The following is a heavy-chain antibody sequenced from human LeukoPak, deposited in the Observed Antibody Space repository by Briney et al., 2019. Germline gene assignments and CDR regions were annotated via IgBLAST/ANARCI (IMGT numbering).Heavy chain of an antibody. CDR3: ARDDAGYSSGWYWVY. CDR1: GFTFSGYE. Sequence: GGSLRLSCAASGFTFSGYEMNWVRQAPGKGLEWVSCISGSGSIIYYADSVKGRFTISRDNAKNSLYLQMNSLRAEDTAVYYCARDDAGYSSGWYWVYWGQGTLVTVSS. CDR2: ISGSGSII. V-gene: IGHV3-48*03. J-gene: IGHJ4*02. D-gene: IGHD6-19*01.